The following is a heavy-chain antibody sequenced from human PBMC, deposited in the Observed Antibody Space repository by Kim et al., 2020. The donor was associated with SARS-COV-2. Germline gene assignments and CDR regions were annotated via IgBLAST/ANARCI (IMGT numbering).Heavy chain of an antibody. CDR3: AKDGRYYDILTGYYPSTYYYDGMDV. CDR2: ISYDGSNK. J-gene: IGHJ6*02. CDR1: GFTFSSYG. Sequence: GGSLRLSCAASGFTFSSYGMHWVRQAPGKGLEWVAVISYDGSNKYYADSVKGRFTISRDNSKNTLYLQMNSLRAEDTAVYYCAKDGRYYDILTGYYPSTYYYDGMDVWGQGTTVTVSS. D-gene: IGHD3-9*01. V-gene: IGHV3-30*18.